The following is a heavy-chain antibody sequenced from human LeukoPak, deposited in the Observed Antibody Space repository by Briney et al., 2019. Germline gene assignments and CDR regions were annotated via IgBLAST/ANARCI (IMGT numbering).Heavy chain of an antibody. D-gene: IGHD1-26*01. CDR3: AKGGSYPPEYFQH. V-gene: IGHV3-64*04. J-gene: IGHJ1*01. CDR1: GFTFSTYA. CDR2: ISSNGGST. Sequence: GGSLRLSCSASGFTFSTYAMHWVRQAPGKGLEYVSGISSNGGSTYYADSVKGRSTISRDNSKNTLYLQMNSLRAEDTAVYYCAKGGSYPPEYFQHWGQGTLVTVSS.